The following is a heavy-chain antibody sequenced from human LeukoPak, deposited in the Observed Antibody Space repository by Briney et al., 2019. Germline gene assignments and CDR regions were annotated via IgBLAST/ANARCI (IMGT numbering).Heavy chain of an antibody. CDR1: GLIVSSNY. CDR3: AKDGSSSSTYYFYFDY. J-gene: IGHJ4*02. Sequence: GGSLRLSCAVSGLIVSSNYMSWVRQAPGKGLEWVSAISGRGDSTYYADSVKGRFTISRDYSKNTLYLQMNSLRAEDTAVYYCAKDGSSSSTYYFYFDYWGQGTLVTVSS. CDR2: ISGRGDST. D-gene: IGHD3-22*01. V-gene: IGHV3-23*01.